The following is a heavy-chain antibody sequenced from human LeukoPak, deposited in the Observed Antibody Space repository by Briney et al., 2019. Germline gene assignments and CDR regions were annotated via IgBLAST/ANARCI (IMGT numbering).Heavy chain of an antibody. CDR2: INPSGGST. V-gene: IGHV1-46*01. Sequence: ASVKASCKASGYTFTSYYMHWVRQAPGQGLEWMGIINPSGGSTSYAQKFQGRVTMTRDTSTSTVYMELSSLRSEDTAVYYCARGHCSSTSCYIFDYWGQGTLVTVSS. CDR1: GYTFTSYY. D-gene: IGHD2-2*02. J-gene: IGHJ4*02. CDR3: ARGHCSSTSCYIFDY.